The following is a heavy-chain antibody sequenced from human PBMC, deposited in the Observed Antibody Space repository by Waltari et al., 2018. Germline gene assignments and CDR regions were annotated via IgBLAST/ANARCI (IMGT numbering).Heavy chain of an antibody. CDR3: VGIGAATRY. V-gene: IGHV3-21*06. D-gene: IGHD2-15*01. CDR1: GFSFSKYT. CDR2: ISSTSKYL. Sequence: EVQLVESGGGLVQPGGSLRISCAASGFSFSKYTVHWVRKAPGKGLEGVSSISSTSKYLDYADSVKGRFTISRDNAKNSLYLQMNSLRVEDTAVYYCVGIGAATRYWGQGTLVTVSP. J-gene: IGHJ4*02.